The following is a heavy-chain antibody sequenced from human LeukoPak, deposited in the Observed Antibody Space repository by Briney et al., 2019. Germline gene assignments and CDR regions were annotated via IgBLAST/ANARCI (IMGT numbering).Heavy chain of an antibody. D-gene: IGHD3-3*01. V-gene: IGHV3-48*01. CDR3: AREPADFGDNWFDP. J-gene: IGHJ5*02. CDR2: IDSSSNSL. CDR1: GFTFSSYS. Sequence: GGSLRLSCAASGFTFSSYSMNWVRQAPGKGLEWVSYIDSSSNSLYYADSVKGRFTISRDNAKNSLYLQLNSLRAEDTAIYYCAREPADFGDNWFDPWGQGTLVAVSS.